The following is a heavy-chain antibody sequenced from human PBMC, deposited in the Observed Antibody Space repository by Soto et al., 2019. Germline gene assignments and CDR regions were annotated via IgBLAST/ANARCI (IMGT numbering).Heavy chain of an antibody. CDR3: ARDAAIGMNDY. CDR1: GGTFSSYA. Sequence: QVQLVQSGAEVKKPGSSVKVSCKASGGTFSSYALSWVRQAPGQGLEWMGGIIPIFGTANYAQKFQGRVTLTTDTSTSTAYMELRSLRSDDTAVYYCARDAAIGMNDYWGQGTLVTVSS. V-gene: IGHV1-69*05. J-gene: IGHJ4*02. CDR2: IIPIFGTA. D-gene: IGHD1-20*01.